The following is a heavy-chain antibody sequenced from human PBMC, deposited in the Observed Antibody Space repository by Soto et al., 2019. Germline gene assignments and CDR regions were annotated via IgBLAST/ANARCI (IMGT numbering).Heavy chain of an antibody. J-gene: IGHJ4*02. CDR2: ISYDGTKT. V-gene: IGHV3-30*18. CDR1: GFTFNIYA. Sequence: QVQLVESGGGVVQPGRSLRVSCAASGFTFNIYAMHWVRQAPGTGLEWVAVISYDGTKTYYADSVKGRFTISRDNSKNTVYLQMNSLRDEDTAVYYCAKDRGPRRQWLIDPSDYWGQGTLVTVSP. D-gene: IGHD6-19*01. CDR3: AKDRGPRRQWLIDPSDY.